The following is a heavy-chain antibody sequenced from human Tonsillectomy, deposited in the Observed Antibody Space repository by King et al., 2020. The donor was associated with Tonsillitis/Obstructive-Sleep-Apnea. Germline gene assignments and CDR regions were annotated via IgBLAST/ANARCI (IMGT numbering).Heavy chain of an antibody. J-gene: IGHJ4*02. V-gene: IGHV4-34*01. CDR1: GGSFSGYY. CDR2: INHSGST. Sequence: QLQQWGAGLLKPSETLSLTCAVYGGSFSGYYWSWIRQPPGKGLEWIGEINHSGSTNYNPSLKSRVTISVDTSKNQFSLKLSSVTAADTAVYYCARGQYYDILTGYYPGMFDYWGQGTLVTVSS. CDR3: ARGQYYDILTGYYPGMFDY. D-gene: IGHD3-9*01.